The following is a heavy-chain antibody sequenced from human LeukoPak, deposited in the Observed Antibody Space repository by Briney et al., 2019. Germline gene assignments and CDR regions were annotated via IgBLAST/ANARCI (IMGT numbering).Heavy chain of an antibody. Sequence: SCKASGYTFTSYDINWVRQAPGKGLEWVSALTGNGESTYYADSVKGRFTISRDTSKNTLYLHMNSLRAEDTAVYYCAKGGDYVWGSYRERLDYWGQGTLVTVSS. CDR2: LTGNGEST. V-gene: IGHV3-23*01. J-gene: IGHJ4*02. D-gene: IGHD3-16*02. CDR1: GYTFTSYD. CDR3: AKGGDYVWGSYRERLDY.